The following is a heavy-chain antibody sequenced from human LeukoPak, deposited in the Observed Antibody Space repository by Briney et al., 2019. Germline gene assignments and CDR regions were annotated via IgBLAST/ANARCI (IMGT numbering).Heavy chain of an antibody. CDR3: ARDPTRGYDFWSGYYEGGDY. Sequence: ASVKVSCKAPGDAFTGYYMHWVRQAPGQGLEWMGWINPNSGGTHYAQKFQGRVTMTRDTSISTAYMELSRLRSDDTAVYYCARDPTRGYDFWSGYYEGGDYWGQGTLVTVSS. CDR2: INPNSGGT. CDR1: GDAFTGYY. V-gene: IGHV1-2*02. D-gene: IGHD3-3*01. J-gene: IGHJ4*02.